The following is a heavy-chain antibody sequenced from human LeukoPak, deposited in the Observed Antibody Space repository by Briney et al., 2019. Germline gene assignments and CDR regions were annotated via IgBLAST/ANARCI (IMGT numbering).Heavy chain of an antibody. Sequence: ASVKVSCKASGYTFTSFGISGVRQAPGQGLEWIGWSSAYNGNTKYAQNVQGRVTMTADTSTDTAYMELRSLRSDDTAVYYCARDLGEDTTMIFFDFWGQGTLVTVSS. CDR2: SSAYNGNT. D-gene: IGHD5-18*01. J-gene: IGHJ4*02. CDR1: GYTFTSFG. CDR3: ARDLGEDTTMIFFDF. V-gene: IGHV1-18*01.